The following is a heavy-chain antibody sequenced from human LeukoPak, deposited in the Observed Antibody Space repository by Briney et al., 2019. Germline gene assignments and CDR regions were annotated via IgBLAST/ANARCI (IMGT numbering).Heavy chain of an antibody. CDR2: INPSGGST. J-gene: IGHJ4*02. Sequence: ASVKVSCRASGYTFTSYYMHWVRQAPGQGLEWMGIINPSGGSTSYAQKFQGRVTMTRDTSTSTVYMELSSLRSEDTAVYYCARAVVVVTAIDYWGQGTLVTVSS. D-gene: IGHD2-21*02. CDR3: ARAVVVVTAIDY. CDR1: GYTFTSYY. V-gene: IGHV1-46*01.